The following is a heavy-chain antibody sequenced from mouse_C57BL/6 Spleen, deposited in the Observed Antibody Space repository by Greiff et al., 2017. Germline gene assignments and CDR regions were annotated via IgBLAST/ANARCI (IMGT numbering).Heavy chain of an antibody. D-gene: IGHD2-5*01. V-gene: IGHV1-52*01. CDR2: IDPSDSET. CDR1: GYTFTSYW. J-gene: IGHJ2*01. Sequence: QVQLQQPGAELVRPGSSVKLSCKASGYTFTSYWMHWVKQRPIQGLEWIGNIDPSDSETHYNQKFKDKATLTVDKSSSTAYMQLSSLTSEDSAVYYCARSDSYSNSDFDYWGQGTTLTVSS. CDR3: ARSDSYSNSDFDY.